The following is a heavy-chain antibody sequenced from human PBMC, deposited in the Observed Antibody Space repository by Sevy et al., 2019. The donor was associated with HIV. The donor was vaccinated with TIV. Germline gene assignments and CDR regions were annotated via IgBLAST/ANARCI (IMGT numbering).Heavy chain of an antibody. CDR1: GFSFSSYS. Sequence: GGSLRLSCVTSGFSFSSYSMNWVRQAPGKGREWVSYISSSSGTIRYADFVKGRLTISRDNAKNSLFLQMNSLRAEDTAVYYCARDDHWAFDYWGQGALVTVSS. V-gene: IGHV3-48*01. J-gene: IGHJ4*02. CDR2: ISSSSGTI. D-gene: IGHD7-27*01. CDR3: ARDDHWAFDY.